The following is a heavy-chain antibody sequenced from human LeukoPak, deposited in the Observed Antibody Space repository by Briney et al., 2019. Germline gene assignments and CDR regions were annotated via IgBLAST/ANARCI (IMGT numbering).Heavy chain of an antibody. D-gene: IGHD4-23*01. CDR1: GYTFTNYD. J-gene: IGHJ5*02. Sequence: ASVKVSCKASGYTFTNYDLNWVRQATGQGLEWLGWMKPNSGETGYAQKFQGRVTLTRDTSISTAYMELSGLKSEDTAVYYCARDYGGDSGWFDPWGQGTLVTVSS. V-gene: IGHV1-8*01. CDR3: ARDYGGDSGWFDP. CDR2: MKPNSGET.